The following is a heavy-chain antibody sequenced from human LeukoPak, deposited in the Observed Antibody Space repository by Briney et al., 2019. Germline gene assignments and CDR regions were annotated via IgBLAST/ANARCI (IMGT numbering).Heavy chain of an antibody. CDR1: GYSISSGYY. D-gene: IGHD6-6*01. V-gene: IGHV4-38-2*02. Sequence: SETLSLTCTVSGYSISSGYYWGWIRQPPGKGLEWIGSIYHSGSTYYNPSLKSRVTISVDTSKNQFSLKLSSVTAADTAVYYCARQSIAARPGWFDPWGQGTLVTVSS. CDR3: ARQSIAARPGWFDP. J-gene: IGHJ5*02. CDR2: IYHSGST.